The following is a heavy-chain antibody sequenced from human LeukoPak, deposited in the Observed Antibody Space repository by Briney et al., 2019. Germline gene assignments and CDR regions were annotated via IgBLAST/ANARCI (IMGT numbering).Heavy chain of an antibody. D-gene: IGHD2-2*01. CDR1: GGSISSSSYY. Sequence: SETLSLTCTVSGGSISSSSYYWGWIRQPPGKGLEWIGYIYYSGSTNYNPSLKSRVTISVDTSKNQFSLKLSSVTAADTAVYYCARAAPVIVPAAAKIPVYYFDYWGQGTLITVSS. CDR2: IYYSGST. V-gene: IGHV4-61*05. J-gene: IGHJ4*02. CDR3: ARAAPVIVPAAAKIPVYYFDY.